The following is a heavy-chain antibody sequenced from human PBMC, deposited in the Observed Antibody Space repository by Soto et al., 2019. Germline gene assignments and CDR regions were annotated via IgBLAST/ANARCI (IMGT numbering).Heavy chain of an antibody. V-gene: IGHV1-8*01. CDR1: GYTFTSYD. D-gene: IGHD5-12*01. CDR3: ARSVDIVAPDY. CDR2: MNPNSGNT. Sequence: APVKVSCKASGYTFTSYDINLVRQATGQGLEWMGWMNPNSGNTGYAQKFQGRVTMTRNTSISTAYMELSSLRSEDTAVYYCARSVDIVAPDYWGQGTLVTAPQ. J-gene: IGHJ4*02.